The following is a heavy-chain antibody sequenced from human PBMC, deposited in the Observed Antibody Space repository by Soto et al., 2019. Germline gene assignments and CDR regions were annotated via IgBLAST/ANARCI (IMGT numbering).Heavy chain of an antibody. Sequence: EVQLLESGGGLVQPGGSLRLSCAASGFTFRSDGMSWVRQAPGKGLEWVSGISGSGGSTYYADSVKGWFTISRDNSKNPLYLQMNSLRAEDTAVYYCAKESGGIGGSFDYWGQGTLVTVSS. J-gene: IGHJ4*02. CDR3: AKESGGIGGSFDY. D-gene: IGHD2-15*01. CDR2: ISGSGGST. V-gene: IGHV3-23*01. CDR1: GFTFRSDG.